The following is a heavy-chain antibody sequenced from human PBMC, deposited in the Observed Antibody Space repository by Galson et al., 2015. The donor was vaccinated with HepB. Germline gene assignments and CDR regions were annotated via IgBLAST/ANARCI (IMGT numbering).Heavy chain of an antibody. D-gene: IGHD3-9*01. CDR2: ISTIGTI. V-gene: IGHV4-4*07. Sequence: SETLSLTCAVSGDSITGHYWNWIRQPAGKGLEWVGHISTIGTINYNPSLGSRVTMSIDTSKNSISLRLTSASAADTALYYCVRDLGSFDTRGFYNGYDAFDPWGQGTMVFVSS. CDR3: VRDLGSFDTRGFYNGYDAFDP. J-gene: IGHJ3*01. CDR1: GDSITGHY.